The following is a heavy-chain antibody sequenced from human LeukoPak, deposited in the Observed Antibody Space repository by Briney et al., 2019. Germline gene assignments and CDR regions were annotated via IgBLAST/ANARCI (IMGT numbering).Heavy chain of an antibody. CDR3: ARGAYGDYDY. CDR2: ISADASST. CDR1: GFTFSSAW. D-gene: IGHD4-17*01. Sequence: GGSLRLSCAASGFTFSSAWMSWVRQAPGKGLEWVSAISADASSTYYADSVQGRFTISRYSSKNTLYLQMNSLRAEDTAVYYCARGAYGDYDYWGQGTLVTVSS. J-gene: IGHJ4*02. V-gene: IGHV3-23*01.